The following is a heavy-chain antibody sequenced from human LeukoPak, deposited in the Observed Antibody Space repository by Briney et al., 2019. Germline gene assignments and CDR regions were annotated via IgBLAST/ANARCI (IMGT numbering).Heavy chain of an antibody. CDR3: ARGDGFMIRD. CDR2: INSGGDT. D-gene: IGHD3-10*01. J-gene: IGHJ4*02. Sequence: PGGSLRLSCAASGFTVSNNYMHWVRQAPGEGLEWVSLINSGGDTHSADSVKGRFTISRDNSKNTQYLQMNSLRVEDTAVYYCARGDGFMIRDWGQGTLVTVSS. CDR1: GFTVSNNY. V-gene: IGHV3-66*01.